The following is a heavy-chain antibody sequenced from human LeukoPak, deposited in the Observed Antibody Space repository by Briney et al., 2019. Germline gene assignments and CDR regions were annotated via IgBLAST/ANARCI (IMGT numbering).Heavy chain of an antibody. Sequence: GGSLRLSCAGSGCTFSSYGMHWVRQAPGKGLEWVAVISYDGSNKYYADSVKGRFTISRDNSKNTLYLQMNSLRAEDTAVYYCAKGSRQLWWFDYWGQGTLVTVSS. D-gene: IGHD5-18*01. V-gene: IGHV3-30*18. J-gene: IGHJ4*02. CDR1: GCTFSSYG. CDR3: AKGSRQLWWFDY. CDR2: ISYDGSNK.